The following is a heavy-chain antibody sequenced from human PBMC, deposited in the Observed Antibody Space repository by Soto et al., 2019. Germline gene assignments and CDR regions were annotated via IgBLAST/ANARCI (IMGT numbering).Heavy chain of an antibody. CDR1: GASFRGYL. V-gene: IGHV4-34*01. Sequence: QVQLHQWGAGLLKPSETLSLTCGVYGASFRGYLWSWIRQPPGKGLEWIGEISHSGSTDYNPSLKSRLTIAVDASKNHCSLKLSSVTAADTAVYYCARWWLGGYDSYFDYWGQGALVTVSS. J-gene: IGHJ4*02. CDR3: ARWWLGGYDSYFDY. D-gene: IGHD5-12*01. CDR2: ISHSGST.